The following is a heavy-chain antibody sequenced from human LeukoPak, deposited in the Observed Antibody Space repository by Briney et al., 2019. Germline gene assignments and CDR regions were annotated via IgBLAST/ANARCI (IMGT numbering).Heavy chain of an antibody. CDR1: GFTFDGLA. CDR2: VCWSNGSI. CDR3: AKEEGSGWYNFDY. Sequence: GGSLRLSCAGSGFTFDGLAMHWLRQAPGKGLEGVSCVCWSNGSIGYADSVKGRFTISRDNAKNSLYLQMNSLRAEDTALYYCAKEEGSGWYNFDYWGQGTLVTVSS. J-gene: IGHJ4*02. V-gene: IGHV3-9*01. D-gene: IGHD6-19*01.